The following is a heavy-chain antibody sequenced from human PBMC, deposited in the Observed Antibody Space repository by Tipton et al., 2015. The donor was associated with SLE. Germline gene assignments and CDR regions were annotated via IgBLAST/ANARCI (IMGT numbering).Heavy chain of an antibody. V-gene: IGHV4-61*09. CDR1: GGSISSGSYY. Sequence: TLSLTCTVSGGSISSGSYYCSWIRQPAGKGLEWIGHIYTSGSTNYNPSLKSRVTISVDTSKNQFSLKLSSVTAADTAVYYCARDMGIDAFDIWGQGTMVTVSS. CDR3: ARDMGIDAFDI. J-gene: IGHJ3*02. D-gene: IGHD7-27*01. CDR2: IYTSGST.